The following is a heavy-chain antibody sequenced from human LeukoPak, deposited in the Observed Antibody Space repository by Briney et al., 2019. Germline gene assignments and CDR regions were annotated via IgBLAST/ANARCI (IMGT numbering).Heavy chain of an antibody. J-gene: IGHJ4*02. CDR1: GGSINTYY. CDR2: MFHSGTP. Sequence: PSETLSLTCTVSGGSINTYYWSWLRQPPGKGLEWIAYMFHSGTPRYNPSLKSRVTMSADTSKNQFSLNLRSTTAADTAVYYCARRRGWKQQLVYFDYWGQGTLATVSS. V-gene: IGHV4-59*08. D-gene: IGHD6-13*01. CDR3: ARRRGWKQQLVYFDY.